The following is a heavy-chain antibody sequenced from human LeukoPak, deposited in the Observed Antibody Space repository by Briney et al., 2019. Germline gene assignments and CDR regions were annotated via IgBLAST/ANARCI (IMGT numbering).Heavy chain of an antibody. Sequence: ASVTVSCTVSGYTLTELSMHWVRQAPGKGLEWMGGFDPEDGETIYAQKFQGRVTMTEDTSTDTAYMELSSLRSEDTAVYYCATEMGSGSYNAGRFDYWGQGTLVTVSS. V-gene: IGHV1-24*01. CDR1: GYTLTELS. D-gene: IGHD1-26*01. CDR2: FDPEDGET. CDR3: ATEMGSGSYNAGRFDY. J-gene: IGHJ4*02.